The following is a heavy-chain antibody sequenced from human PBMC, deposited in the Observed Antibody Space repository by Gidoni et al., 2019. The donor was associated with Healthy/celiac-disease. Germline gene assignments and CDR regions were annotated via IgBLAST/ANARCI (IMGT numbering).Heavy chain of an antibody. D-gene: IGHD2-21*02. CDR3: ARRAVVTAGWYFDF. Sequence: EVQLVPSGAEVKQSGESLKISCQGSGYSFTYHWIGWVRQMPGKGLEWMGIIYPDDSDTRYSPSFQGQVTISADKSVSTAYLQWSSLKASDTATYYCARRAVVTAGWYFDFWGRGTLVTVSS. J-gene: IGHJ2*01. CDR1: GYSFTYHW. CDR2: IYPDDSDT. V-gene: IGHV5-51*01.